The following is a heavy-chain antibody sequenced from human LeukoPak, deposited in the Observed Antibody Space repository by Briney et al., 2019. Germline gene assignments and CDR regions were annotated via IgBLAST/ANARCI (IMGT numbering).Heavy chain of an antibody. Sequence: ASVKVSCKASGGTFSSYTISWVRQAPGQGLEWMGRTIPILGIANYAQKFQGRVTITADKSTSTAYKELSSLRSEDTAVYYCARGPYYDSSGYVLDYWGQGTLVTVSS. V-gene: IGHV1-69*02. CDR3: ARGPYYDSSGYVLDY. CDR2: TIPILGIA. J-gene: IGHJ4*02. D-gene: IGHD3-22*01. CDR1: GGTFSSYT.